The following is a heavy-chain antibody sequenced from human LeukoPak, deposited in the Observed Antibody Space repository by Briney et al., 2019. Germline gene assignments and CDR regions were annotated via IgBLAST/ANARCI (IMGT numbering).Heavy chain of an antibody. J-gene: IGHJ4*02. Sequence: PGGSLRLSCAASGLAFSTYSMSWVRQAPGKGLYWVSGISASGSNTYYADSVKGRFTISRDNSKNTLYLQMNSLRAEDTAVYYCAKDAAGPEYWGQGTLVTVSS. D-gene: IGHD6-13*01. CDR3: AKDAAGPEY. CDR2: ISASGSNT. CDR1: GLAFSTYS. V-gene: IGHV3-23*01.